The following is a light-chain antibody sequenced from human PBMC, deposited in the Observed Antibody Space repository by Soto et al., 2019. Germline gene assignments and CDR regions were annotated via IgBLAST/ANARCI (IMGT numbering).Light chain of an antibody. J-gene: IGKJ1*01. CDR1: QSISTY. CDR2: SAS. V-gene: IGKV1-39*01. CDR3: QQSYSTPWT. Sequence: DIQMTQSPSSLSASVGDRVTITCRASQSISTYLSWFRQKPGKAPKLLIYSASTLQSGVPSRFSGSGSGTDFTLTISRXQPEDFATYHCQQSYSTPWTFGQGTKVDIK.